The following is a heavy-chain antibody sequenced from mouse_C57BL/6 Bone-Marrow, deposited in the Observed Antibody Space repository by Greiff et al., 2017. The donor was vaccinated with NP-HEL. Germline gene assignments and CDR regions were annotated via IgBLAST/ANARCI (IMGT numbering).Heavy chain of an antibody. D-gene: IGHD2-4*01. J-gene: IGHJ3*01. V-gene: IGHV1-72*01. CDR1: GYTFTSYW. CDR2: IDPNSGGT. CDR3: ARSGDYSWFAY. Sequence: QVQLQQPGAELVKPGASVKLSCKASGYTFTSYWMHWVKQRPGRGLEWIGRIDPNSGGTKYNEKFKSKATLTVDKPSSTAYMPLSSLTSEDSAVYYCARSGDYSWFAYWGQGTLVTVSA.